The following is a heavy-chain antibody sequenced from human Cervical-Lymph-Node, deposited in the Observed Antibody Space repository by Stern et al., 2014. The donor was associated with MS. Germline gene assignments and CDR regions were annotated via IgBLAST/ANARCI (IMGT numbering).Heavy chain of an antibody. D-gene: IGHD1-26*01. CDR3: AKDRWEWELPYYLDY. J-gene: IGHJ4*02. V-gene: IGHV3-30*18. CDR1: GFSFNRYG. Sequence: VQLVQSGGGVVQPGRSLRLSCAASGFSFNRYGMHWVRQAPGKGLEWVAVISPDGNNKYYADSVKGRFTISRDNSKNTLYLQMNSLRAEDTAVYFCAKDRWEWELPYYLDYWGQGTLVTVSS. CDR2: ISPDGNNK.